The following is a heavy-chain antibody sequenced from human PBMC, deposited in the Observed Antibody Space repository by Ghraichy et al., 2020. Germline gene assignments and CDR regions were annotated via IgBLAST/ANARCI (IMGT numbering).Heavy chain of an antibody. V-gene: IGHV1-2*02. CDR1: GYTFTDYY. J-gene: IGHJ3*02. CDR3: ARGGYSTGWYDELGAFDI. Sequence: ASVKVSYKASGYTFTDYYIHWLRQAPGQGLEWMGWINPNSGGTNSAQNFQGRVTMTRDTSVSTAYMELSSLTSDGTALYYCARGGYSTGWYDELGAFDIWGQGTMVTVSS. CDR2: INPNSGGT. D-gene: IGHD6-19*01.